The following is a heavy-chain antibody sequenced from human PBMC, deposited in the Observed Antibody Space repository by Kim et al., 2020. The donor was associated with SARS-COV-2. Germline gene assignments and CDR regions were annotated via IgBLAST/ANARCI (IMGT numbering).Heavy chain of an antibody. Sequence: GGSLRLSCAASGFTFNNYGMNWVRQAPGKGLEWVSATSDSGASTSYADSAKGRFTISRDNSKNTLYLQMNSLRAEDTAVYYCAKETGNKYYFDYWGQGTLVTVSS. CDR1: GFTFNNYG. V-gene: IGHV3-23*01. CDR2: TSDSGAST. J-gene: IGHJ4*02. D-gene: IGHD1-1*01. CDR3: AKETGNKYYFDY.